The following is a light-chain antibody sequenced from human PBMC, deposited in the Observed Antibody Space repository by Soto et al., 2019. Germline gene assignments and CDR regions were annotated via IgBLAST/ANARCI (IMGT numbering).Light chain of an antibody. CDR3: QQLNTFPVT. CDR1: QGISSY. V-gene: IGKV1-9*01. J-gene: IGKJ5*01. Sequence: DIQLTQSPSFLSASIGDRVTITCRASQGISSYLAWYQQTPGRAPKLLIYASSILQSGVPSRFSGSGSRTEFTLTISSLQPEDFATYYCQQLNTFPVTFGQGTGLDI. CDR2: ASS.